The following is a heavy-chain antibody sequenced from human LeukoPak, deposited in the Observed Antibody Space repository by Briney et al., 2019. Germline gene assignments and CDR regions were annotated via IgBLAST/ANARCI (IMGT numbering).Heavy chain of an antibody. D-gene: IGHD3-10*01. J-gene: IGHJ4*02. CDR1: GFTFSSYE. V-gene: IGHV3-48*03. Sequence: PGGSLRLSCAASGFTFSSYEMNWVRQAPGKGLEWVSYISSSGSTIYYADSVKGRFTISRDNAKNSLYLQMNSLRAEDTAVYYCARAPRLGDYFDYWGQGTLVTVSS. CDR3: ARAPRLGDYFDY. CDR2: ISSSGSTI.